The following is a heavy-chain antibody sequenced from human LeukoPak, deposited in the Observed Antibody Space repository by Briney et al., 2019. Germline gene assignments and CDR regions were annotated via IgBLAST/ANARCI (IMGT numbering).Heavy chain of an antibody. CDR1: GGSISSGGYY. V-gene: IGHV4-30-2*01. CDR2: IYHSGST. CDR3: ARVGGYSGYVDDAFDF. Sequence: PSETLSLTCTVSGGSISSGGYYWSWIRQPPGKGLEWIGYIYHSGSTYYNPSLKSRVTISVDRSKNQFSLKLSSVTAADTAVYYCARVGGYSGYVDDAFDFWGQGTMVTVSS. J-gene: IGHJ3*01. D-gene: IGHD5-12*01.